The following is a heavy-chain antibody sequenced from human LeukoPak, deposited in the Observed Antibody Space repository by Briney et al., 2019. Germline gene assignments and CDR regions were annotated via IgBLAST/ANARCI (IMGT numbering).Heavy chain of an antibody. D-gene: IGHD2-8*01. Sequence: GASVKVSCKASGYTFTGHYIHWVRQAPGQGLEWMGWINPNSGGTKYAQKFQGRVTMTRDTSISTAYMELSRLRSDDTAVYYCARDHNGYYYYMDVWGKGTTVTVSS. J-gene: IGHJ6*03. CDR3: ARDHNGYYYYMDV. CDR1: GYTFTGHY. V-gene: IGHV1-2*02. CDR2: INPNSGGT.